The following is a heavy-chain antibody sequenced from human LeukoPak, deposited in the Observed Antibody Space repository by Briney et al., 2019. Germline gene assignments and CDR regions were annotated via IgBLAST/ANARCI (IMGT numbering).Heavy chain of an antibody. CDR1: GYSFTSYG. Sequence: GESLKISCKGSGYSFTSYGLSWVRQAPGQGLEWMGWISAYNGNTNYAQKLQGRVTMTTDTSTSTAYMELRSLRSDDTAVYYCARVPNHWGQGTLVTVSS. CDR2: ISAYNGNT. J-gene: IGHJ4*02. D-gene: IGHD2-8*01. CDR3: ARVPNH. V-gene: IGHV1-18*01.